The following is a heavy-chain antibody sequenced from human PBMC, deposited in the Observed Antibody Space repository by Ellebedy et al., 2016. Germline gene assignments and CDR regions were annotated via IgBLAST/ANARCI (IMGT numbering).Heavy chain of an antibody. CDR1: GYTFNDYY. Sequence: ASVKVSXXASGYTFNDYYMHWVRQAPGHGLEFMGWMNPKSGDTKCTQKFQGRVTMTRDTSISTAYMELSSLRSDDTAVYYCARAIGGSFSDYWGQGTLVTVSS. V-gene: IGHV1-2*02. CDR2: MNPKSGDT. CDR3: ARAIGGSFSDY. J-gene: IGHJ4*02. D-gene: IGHD3-16*01.